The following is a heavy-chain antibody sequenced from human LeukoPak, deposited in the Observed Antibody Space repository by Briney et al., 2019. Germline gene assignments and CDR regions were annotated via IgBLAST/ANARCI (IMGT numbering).Heavy chain of an antibody. J-gene: IGHJ3*02. Sequence: SETLSLTCAVYGGSFSGYYWSWIRQPPGKGLEWIGEINHSGSTNYNPSLKSRVTMSVDTSKNQFSLKLSSMTAADTAVYYCARQVATKGEWAFDIWGQGTMVTVSS. D-gene: IGHD5-12*01. CDR2: INHSGST. CDR3: ARQVATKGEWAFDI. V-gene: IGHV4-34*01. CDR1: GGSFSGYY.